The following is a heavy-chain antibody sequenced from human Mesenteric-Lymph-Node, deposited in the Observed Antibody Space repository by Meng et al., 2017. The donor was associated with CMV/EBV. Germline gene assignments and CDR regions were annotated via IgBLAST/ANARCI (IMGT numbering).Heavy chain of an antibody. D-gene: IGHD6-19*01. CDR3: ARPFPSWQSPRLDPFGA. Sequence: GPGQVKPSETLSPTRTVSGYSISSFYYWGWIRQPPGRGLEWIGSVHYTGSTYYSPSLKSRVTVSVDTSKNQFSLRLTSVTAADTAVYYCARPFPSWQSPRLDPFGAWGQGTLVTVSS. V-gene: IGHV4-38-2*02. CDR1: GYSISSFYY. J-gene: IGHJ5*02. CDR2: VHYTGST.